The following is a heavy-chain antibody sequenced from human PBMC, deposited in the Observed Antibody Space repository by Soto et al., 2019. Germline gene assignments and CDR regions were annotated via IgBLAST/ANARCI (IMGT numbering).Heavy chain of an antibody. J-gene: IGHJ4*02. V-gene: IGHV4-34*01. CDR3: ARGRNLY. CDR2: INHSGST. Sequence: PSETLSLTCAVYGGSFSGYYWSWIRQPPGKGLEWIGEINHSGSTNYNPSLKSRVTISVDTSKNQFSLKLSSVTAADTAVYYCARGRNLYWGQGTLVTVSS. CDR1: GGSFSGYY.